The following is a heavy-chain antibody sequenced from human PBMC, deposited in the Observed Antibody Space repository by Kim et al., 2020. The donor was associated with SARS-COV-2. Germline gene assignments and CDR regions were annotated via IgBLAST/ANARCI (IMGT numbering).Heavy chain of an antibody. V-gene: IGHV4-59*01. D-gene: IGHD7-27*01. CDR1: ADSISSYF. Sequence: SETLSLTCTVSADSISSYFWIWIRQPPGRGLEWIGDVYYGGSTNYNPSLKSRVTISLDTSNNQLSLKLSSVTAADTAVYYCARVHWGKRDFAYWGQGTLVAVSS. CDR2: VYYGGST. J-gene: IGHJ4*02. CDR3: ARVHWGKRDFAY.